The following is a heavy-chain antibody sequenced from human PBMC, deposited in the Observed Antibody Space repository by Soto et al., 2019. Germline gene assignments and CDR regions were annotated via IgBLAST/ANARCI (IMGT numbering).Heavy chain of an antibody. J-gene: IGHJ6*02. CDR3: AKWAAAGPGNYYYYGMDV. CDR2: ISGSGGST. D-gene: IGHD6-13*01. CDR1: GFTFSSYA. Sequence: GGSLRLSCAASGFTFSSYAMSWVRQAPGKGLEWVSAISGSGGSTYYADSVKGWFTISRDNSKNTLYLQMNSLRAEDTAVYYCAKWAAAGPGNYYYYGMDVWGQGTTVTVSS. V-gene: IGHV3-23*01.